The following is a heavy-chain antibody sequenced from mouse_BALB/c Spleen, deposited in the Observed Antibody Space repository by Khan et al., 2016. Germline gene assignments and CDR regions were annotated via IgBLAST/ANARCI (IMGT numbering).Heavy chain of an antibody. CDR2: IWAGGST. J-gene: IGHJ3*01. D-gene: IGHD2-4*01. V-gene: IGHV2-9*02. CDR1: EFSLTSSG. Sequence: QVQLKESGPGLVAPSQSLSITCTVSEFSLTSSGVHWVRQPPGKGLDWLGVIWAGGSTDYNSALMSRLSITKDNSQNQVFLKMNSLQTDDTALYDCARDDQDYDAWFASWGQGTLVTVSA. CDR3: ARDDQDYDAWFAS.